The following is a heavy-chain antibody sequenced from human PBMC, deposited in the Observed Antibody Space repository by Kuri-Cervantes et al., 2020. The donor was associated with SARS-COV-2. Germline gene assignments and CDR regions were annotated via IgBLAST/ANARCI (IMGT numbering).Heavy chain of an antibody. CDR3: ARENYGDYLAY. D-gene: IGHD4-17*01. J-gene: IGHJ4*02. CDR2: INSDGSST. V-gene: IGHV3-74*01. Sequence: GGSLRLSCAASGFTFSSYWMHWVRQAPGKGLVWVSRINSDGSSTSYADSVKGRFTISRDNAKNSPYLQMNSLRAEDTAVYYCARENYGDYLAYWGQGTLVTVSS. CDR1: GFTFSSYW.